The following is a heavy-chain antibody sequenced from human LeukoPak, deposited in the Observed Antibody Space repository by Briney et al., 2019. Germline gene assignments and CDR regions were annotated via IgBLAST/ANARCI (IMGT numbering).Heavy chain of an antibody. J-gene: IGHJ4*02. CDR2: ISSSSSTI. CDR3: ARAESEVILLWFGELRWYYFDY. CDR1: GFTFSSYS. V-gene: IGHV3-48*02. D-gene: IGHD3-10*01. Sequence: GSLRLSCAASGFTFSSYSMNWVRQAPGKGLEWVSYISSSSSTIYYADSVKGRFTISRDNAKNSLYLQMNSLRDEDTAVYYCARAESEVILLWFGELRWYYFDYWGQGTLVTVSS.